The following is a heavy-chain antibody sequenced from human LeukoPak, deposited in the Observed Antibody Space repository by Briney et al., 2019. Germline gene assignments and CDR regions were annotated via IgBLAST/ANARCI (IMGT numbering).Heavy chain of an antibody. Sequence: SETLSLTCAVSGGSFSGYYWSWIRQPPGKGLEWIGEINHSGSTNYNPSLKSRVTISVDTSKNQFSLKLSSVTAADTAVYYCAREGRYCSSTSRDGGQYYYYYMDVWGQGTMVTVSS. D-gene: IGHD2-2*01. CDR2: INHSGST. CDR1: GGSFSGYY. J-gene: IGHJ6*03. CDR3: AREGRYCSSTSRDGGQYYYYYMDV. V-gene: IGHV4-34*01.